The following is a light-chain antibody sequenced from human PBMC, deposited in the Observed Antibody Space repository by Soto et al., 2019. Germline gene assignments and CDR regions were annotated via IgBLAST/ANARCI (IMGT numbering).Light chain of an antibody. Sequence: ETVLTQSPATLSLSPGERATLSYRTSQSVSSSYLACYQQKPGQAPRLLIHGTSTRATGIPNRFSGSGSGTGFTLTISGLEAEDVAVYYCQQYGGSPTWTFGQGTKVEIK. V-gene: IGKV3-20*01. CDR2: GTS. CDR1: QSVSSSY. J-gene: IGKJ1*01. CDR3: QQYGGSPTWT.